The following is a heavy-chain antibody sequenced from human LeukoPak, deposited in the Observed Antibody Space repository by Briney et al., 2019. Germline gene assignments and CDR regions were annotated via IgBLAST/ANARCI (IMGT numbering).Heavy chain of an antibody. CDR1: VGSISSGGYY. CDR2: IYYSGST. J-gene: IGHJ4*02. D-gene: IGHD6-13*01. V-gene: IGHV4-31*03. CDR3: ARARSAAGNFDY. Sequence: SETLSLTCTVSVGSISSGGYYWSWSRQHPGKGLEWLGYIYYSGSTDYNPSLKSRVTISADTPKNHCSLKLSSVTAADTAVYYCARARSAAGNFDYWGQGTRVSVPT.